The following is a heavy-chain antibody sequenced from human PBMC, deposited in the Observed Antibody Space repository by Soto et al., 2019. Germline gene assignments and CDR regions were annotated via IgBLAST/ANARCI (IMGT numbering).Heavy chain of an antibody. J-gene: IGHJ3*02. CDR3: ARAPLYSTSSKNAFDI. V-gene: IGHV1-18*01. CDR2: ISTYNGNP. Sequence: QVQLVQSGPEVTKPGASVKVSCKASGYTFTSYGISWVRQAPGQGLEWMGWISTYNGNPNYAQKFQGRVTMTTDTSTSTAYMELRSLRSDVTAVFYCARAPLYSTSSKNAFDIWGQGTVVTVSS. CDR1: GYTFTSYG. D-gene: IGHD6-6*01.